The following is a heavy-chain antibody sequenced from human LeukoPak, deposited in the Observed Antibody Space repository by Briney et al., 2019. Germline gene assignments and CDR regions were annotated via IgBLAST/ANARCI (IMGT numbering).Heavy chain of an antibody. J-gene: IGHJ3*02. D-gene: IGHD3-10*01. Sequence: PGGSLRRSCAASGFTFSSYAMSWVRQAPGKGLEWVSAISGSGGSTYYADSVKGRFTISRDNSKNTLYLQMNSLRAEDTAVYHCAKDYYGSGSYFPHDAFDIWGQGTMVTVSS. CDR2: ISGSGGST. CDR3: AKDYYGSGSYFPHDAFDI. CDR1: GFTFSSYA. V-gene: IGHV3-23*01.